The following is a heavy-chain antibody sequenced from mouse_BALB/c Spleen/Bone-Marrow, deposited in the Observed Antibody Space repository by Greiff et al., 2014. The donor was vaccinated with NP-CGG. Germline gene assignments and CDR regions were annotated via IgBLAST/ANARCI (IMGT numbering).Heavy chain of an antibody. CDR2: IYPGSGSI. CDR3: TRGGVYYDYDGAWFAY. D-gene: IGHD2-4*01. CDR1: GYTFTSYW. J-gene: IGHJ3*01. V-gene: IGHV1S22*01. Sequence: GSELVRPGASVKLSCKASGYTFTSYWMHWVKQRPGQGLEWIGNIYPGSGSINYDEKFKSKATLTVDTSSSTAYMRLSSLTSEDSAVYYCTRGGVYYDYDGAWFAYWGQGTLVTVSA.